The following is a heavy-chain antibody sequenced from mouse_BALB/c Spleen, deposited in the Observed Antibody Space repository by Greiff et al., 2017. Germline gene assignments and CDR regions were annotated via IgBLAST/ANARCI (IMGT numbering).Heavy chain of an antibody. CDR2: ISDGGSYT. Sequence: EVQLVESGGGLVKPGGSLKLSCAASGFTFSDYYMYWVRQTPEKRLEWVATISDGGSYTYYPDSVKGRFTISRDNAKNNLYLQMSSLKSEDTAMYYCAREGSDSFDYWGQGTTLTVSS. CDR3: AREGSDSFDY. V-gene: IGHV5-4*02. CDR1: GFTFSDYY. J-gene: IGHJ2*01.